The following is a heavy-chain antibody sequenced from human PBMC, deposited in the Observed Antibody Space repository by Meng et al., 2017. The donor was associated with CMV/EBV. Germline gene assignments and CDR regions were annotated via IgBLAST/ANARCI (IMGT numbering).Heavy chain of an antibody. J-gene: IGHJ4*02. CDR1: GFTFSSYA. Sequence: GESLKISCAASGFTFSSYAMSWVRQAPGKGLEWVSAISGSGGSTYYADSVKGRFTISRDNSKNTLYLQMNSLRSEDTAVYYCARKGSFGAFDYWGQGTLVTVSS. D-gene: IGHD3-10*01. V-gene: IGHV3-23*01. CDR3: ARKGSFGAFDY. CDR2: ISGSGGST.